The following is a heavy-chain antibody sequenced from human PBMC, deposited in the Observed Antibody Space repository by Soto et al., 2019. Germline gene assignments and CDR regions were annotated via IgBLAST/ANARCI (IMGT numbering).Heavy chain of an antibody. Sequence: QVQLVQSGAEVTRPGASVKVSCKASGYSFISHYIHWVRQAPGQGLEWMGFINPSGGSATLAQKLQGRVTMTRDTSTSTVYMELTILRSEDEAVYYCARDYLSSKLSLSYFDFWGQGTLVTVSS. D-gene: IGHD2-2*01. CDR1: GYSFISHY. J-gene: IGHJ4*02. CDR2: INPSGGSA. V-gene: IGHV1-46*04. CDR3: ARDYLSSKLSLSYFDF.